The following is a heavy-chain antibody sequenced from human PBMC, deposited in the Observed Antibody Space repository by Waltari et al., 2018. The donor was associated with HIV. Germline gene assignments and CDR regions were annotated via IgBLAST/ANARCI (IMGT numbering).Heavy chain of an antibody. CDR2: IYYSGST. V-gene: IGHV4-31*03. J-gene: IGHJ4*02. Sequence: QVQLQESGPGLVKPSQTLSLTCTVSGASLSSGGYYWSWIRQHPGKGLEWIGYIYYSGSTYYNPSLKSRVTISVDTSKNQFSLKMTSVTAADTAVYYCARRRDYDNSGHYYYFDYWGQGALVTVSS. CDR3: ARRRDYDNSGHYYYFDY. D-gene: IGHD3-22*01. CDR1: GASLSSGGYY.